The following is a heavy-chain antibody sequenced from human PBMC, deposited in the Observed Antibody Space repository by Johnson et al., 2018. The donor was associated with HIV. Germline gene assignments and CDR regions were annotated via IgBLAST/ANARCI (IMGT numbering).Heavy chain of an antibody. J-gene: IGHJ3*02. V-gene: IGHV3-66*01. CDR2: IYSGSNT. D-gene: IGHD3-16*01. Sequence: VQLVESGGGLVQPGRSLRLSCAASGFTVSSNYMSWVRQAPGKGLEWVSVIYSGSNTYYADSVKGRFTISRDNAKNSLSLQINSLRADDTAVYYCARGGSDAFDIWGQGTMVTVSS. CDR3: ARGGSDAFDI. CDR1: GFTVSSNY.